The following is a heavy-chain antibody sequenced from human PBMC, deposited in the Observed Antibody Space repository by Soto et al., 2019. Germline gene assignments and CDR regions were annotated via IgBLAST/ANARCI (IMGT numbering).Heavy chain of an antibody. CDR1: GGSFSGYY. CDR2: INHSGST. Sequence: PSETLSLTCALYGGSFSGYYWSWIRQPPGKGLEWIGEINHSGSTNYNPSLKSRVTISVDTSKNQFSLKLSSVTAADTAVYYCARERKGFGELYGGYMDVWGKGTTVTVSS. CDR3: ARERKGFGELYGGYMDV. D-gene: IGHD3-10*01. V-gene: IGHV4-34*01. J-gene: IGHJ6*03.